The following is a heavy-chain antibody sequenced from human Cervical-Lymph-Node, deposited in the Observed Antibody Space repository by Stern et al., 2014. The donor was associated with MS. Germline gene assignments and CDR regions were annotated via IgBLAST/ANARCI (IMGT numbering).Heavy chain of an antibody. V-gene: IGHV1-18*01. CDR3: ARALLGSENAFDI. D-gene: IGHD2-15*01. CDR2: ISAYNGNT. Sequence: QVPLGQSGAEVKKPGASVKVSCKVSGYTLTSCGISWVRQAHGQGLEWMGWISAYNGNTNYAQKLQVRVTMTTDTSTSTAYMELRSLRSDDTAVYYCARALLGSENAFDIWGQGTMVTVSS. J-gene: IGHJ3*02. CDR1: GYTLTSCG.